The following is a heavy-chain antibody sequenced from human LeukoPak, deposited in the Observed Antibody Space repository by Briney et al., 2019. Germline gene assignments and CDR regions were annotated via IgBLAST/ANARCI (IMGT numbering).Heavy chain of an antibody. D-gene: IGHD6-19*01. Sequence: GGSLRLSCAASGFTFSSYAMSWVRQAPGQGLEWVSAISDSGGNTYYADSVKGRFTISRDNSKNTLYLQMNSLRAEDTAVYYSAKQDNRSSAWYDWGQGTLVTVSS. J-gene: IGHJ4*02. V-gene: IGHV3-23*01. CDR1: GFTFSSYA. CDR2: ISDSGGNT. CDR3: AKQDNRSSAWYD.